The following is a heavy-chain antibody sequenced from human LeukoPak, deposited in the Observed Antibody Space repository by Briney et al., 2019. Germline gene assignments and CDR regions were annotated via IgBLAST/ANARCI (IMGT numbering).Heavy chain of an antibody. Sequence: PSETLSLTCTVSGGSISSSSYYWGWIRQPPGKGLEWIGSIYYSGSTNYNPSLKSRVTISVDTSKNQFSLKLSSVTAADTAVYYCARLKAGERVRGIYYYYYYMDVWGKGTTVTISS. V-gene: IGHV4-39*07. D-gene: IGHD3-10*01. J-gene: IGHJ6*03. CDR3: ARLKAGERVRGIYYYYYYMDV. CDR1: GGSISSSSYY. CDR2: IYYSGST.